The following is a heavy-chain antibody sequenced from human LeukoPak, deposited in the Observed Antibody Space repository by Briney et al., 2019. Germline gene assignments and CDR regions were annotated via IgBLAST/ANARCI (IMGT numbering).Heavy chain of an antibody. CDR3: AKVVSWELSGTYYFDY. J-gene: IGHJ4*02. CDR1: GSTFSSYA. V-gene: IGHV3-23*01. Sequence: PGGSLILSCVASGSTFSSYAMSWVRQAPGKGLEWVSAISGSGHRTYYADSVKGRFTISRDNSKNTLYLQMNSLRAEDTAVYYCAKVVSWELSGTYYFDYWGQGTLVTVSS. CDR2: ISGSGHRT. D-gene: IGHD3-16*02.